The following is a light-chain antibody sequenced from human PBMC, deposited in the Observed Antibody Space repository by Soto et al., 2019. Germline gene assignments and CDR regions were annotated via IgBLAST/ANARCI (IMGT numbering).Light chain of an antibody. J-gene: IGKJ5*01. CDR2: DAS. V-gene: IGKV1-5*01. CDR3: QQYNRFPIT. Sequence: DLQMTQAPSTLSASVEDRVTITCRASHSISRWLAWYQQKPGKAPNLLIYDASSLEIGVPSRFSGSGSGTEFTLTISSLQPDDFATYYCQQYNRFPITFGQGTRLEIK. CDR1: HSISRW.